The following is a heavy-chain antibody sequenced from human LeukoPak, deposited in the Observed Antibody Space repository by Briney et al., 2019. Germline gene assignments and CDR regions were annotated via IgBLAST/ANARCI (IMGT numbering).Heavy chain of an antibody. D-gene: IGHD6-13*01. J-gene: IGHJ4*02. CDR1: GFTFSNYA. CDR3: AKAHSISWPYAFDS. CDR2: SGNGGRT. Sequence: PGGSLRLSCAASGFTFSNYAMAWVRQAPGKGLEWVSASGNGGRTYSADSVQGRFTISRDNSKNTVYLQMDNLRAEDSAMYYCAKAHSISWPYAFDSWGQGTLVTVSS. V-gene: IGHV3-23*01.